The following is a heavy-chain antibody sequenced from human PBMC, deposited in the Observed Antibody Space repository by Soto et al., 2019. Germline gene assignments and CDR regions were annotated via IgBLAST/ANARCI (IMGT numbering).Heavy chain of an antibody. Sequence: GASVKVSCKASGGTFSSYAISWVRQAPGQGLEWMGGIIPIFGTANYAQRFQGRVTITADESTSTAYMELSSLRSEDTAVYYCARDRRYCSGGSCYWYYYYGMDVWGQGTTVTVSS. CDR3: ARDRRYCSGGSCYWYYYYGMDV. CDR1: GGTFSSYA. D-gene: IGHD2-15*01. V-gene: IGHV1-69*13. J-gene: IGHJ6*02. CDR2: IIPIFGTA.